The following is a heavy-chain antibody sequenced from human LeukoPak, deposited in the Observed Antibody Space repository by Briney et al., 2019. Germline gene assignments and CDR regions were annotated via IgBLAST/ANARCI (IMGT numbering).Heavy chain of an antibody. D-gene: IGHD3-16*02. Sequence: PSETLSLTCNVSGYSISRGFYWGWIRRPPGKRLEWIGSIYHTGSTYLNPSLESRVTISVDTSKNQFSLKLRSVTAADTAVYYCARDGPHEYDWGSYRNDAFDIWGLGTMVTVPS. V-gene: IGHV4-38-2*02. CDR3: ARDGPHEYDWGSYRNDAFDI. CDR2: IYHTGST. J-gene: IGHJ3*02. CDR1: GYSISRGFY.